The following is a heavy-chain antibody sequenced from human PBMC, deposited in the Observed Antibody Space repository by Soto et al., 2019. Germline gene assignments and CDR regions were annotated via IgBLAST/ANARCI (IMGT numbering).Heavy chain of an antibody. D-gene: IGHD6-13*01. J-gene: IGHJ6*02. CDR1: GFTFSSYA. V-gene: IGHV3-30-3*01. Sequence: PGGSLRLSCAASGFTFSSYAMHGVRQAPGKGLEWVAVISYDGSNKYYADSVKGRFTISRDNSKNTLYLQMNSLRAEDTAVYYCARRRDYSSSWYDYYGMDVWGQGTTVTVSS. CDR2: ISYDGSNK. CDR3: ARRRDYSSSWYDYYGMDV.